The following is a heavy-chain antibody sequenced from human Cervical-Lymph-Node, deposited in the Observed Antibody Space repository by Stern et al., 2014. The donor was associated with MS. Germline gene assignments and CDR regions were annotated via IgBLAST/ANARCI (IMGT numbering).Heavy chain of an antibody. J-gene: IGHJ4*02. Sequence: QLVQSGSELKKPGASVKVSCKGSGYTFTNYAMTWVRQAPGQGLEWMGWINPNTGNPTYAQGFTVRFVFSLDTSVSTAYLQISGLKAEDSAIYYCARDLNSWAYWGQGTLVTVSS. CDR1: GYTFTNYA. D-gene: IGHD1-1*01. CDR3: ARDLNSWAY. V-gene: IGHV7-4-1*02. CDR2: INPNTGNP.